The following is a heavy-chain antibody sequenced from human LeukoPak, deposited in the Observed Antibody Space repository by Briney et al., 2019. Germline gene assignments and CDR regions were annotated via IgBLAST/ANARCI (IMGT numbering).Heavy chain of an antibody. CDR3: ARLLVTKNHYYYYYMDV. V-gene: IGHV4-34*01. CDR1: GGSFSGYY. CDR2: INHSGST. D-gene: IGHD2-21*02. J-gene: IGHJ6*03. Sequence: SETLSLTCAVYGGSFSGYYWSWIRQPPGKGLEWIGEINHSGSTNYNPSLKSRVTISVDTSKNQFSLKLSSVTAADTAVYYCARLLVTKNHYYYYYMDVWGKGTTVTISS.